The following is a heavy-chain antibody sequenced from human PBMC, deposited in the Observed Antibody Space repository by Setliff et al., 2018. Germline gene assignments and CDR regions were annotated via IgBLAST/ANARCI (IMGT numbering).Heavy chain of an antibody. CDR3: ARLPNYVWGSPVDY. J-gene: IGHJ4*02. CDR2: IYQNGIT. CDR1: GASIGTTYYY. D-gene: IGHD3-16*01. Sequence: SETLSLTCSVSGASIGTTYYYWDWIRQSPEKGLEWIGTIYQNGITYYNPSVKSRVTISVDTSKNQFSLTLSSVTAADTAVYYCARLPNYVWGSPVDYWGQGTLVTVSS. V-gene: IGHV4-39*01.